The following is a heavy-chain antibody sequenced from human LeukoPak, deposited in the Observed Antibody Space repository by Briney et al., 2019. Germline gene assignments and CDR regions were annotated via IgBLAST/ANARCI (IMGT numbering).Heavy chain of an antibody. Sequence: SETLSLTCTVSGGSISSYYWSWIRQPPGKGLEWIGYIYYSGSTNYNPSLKSRVTISVDTSKNQFSLKLSSVTATGTAVYYCARHYSLGYNPNWYFDLWGRGTLVTVSS. CDR3: ARHYSLGYNPNWYFDL. CDR2: IYYSGST. CDR1: GGSISSYY. D-gene: IGHD5-24*01. J-gene: IGHJ2*01. V-gene: IGHV4-59*08.